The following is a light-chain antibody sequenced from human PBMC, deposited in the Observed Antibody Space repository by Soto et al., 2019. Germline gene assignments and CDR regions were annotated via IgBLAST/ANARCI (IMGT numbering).Light chain of an antibody. Sequence: EIVLTQSPGTLSLSPGERATLSCRASQSVSSDFLAWYQQKPGQAPRLLIYDASTRATDIPDRFSGSGSETDFTLTISRLEHEDVALYCCQQSGDSPYTFGPGTKLDIK. CDR2: DAS. J-gene: IGKJ3*01. CDR3: QQSGDSPYT. CDR1: QSVSSDF. V-gene: IGKV3-20*01.